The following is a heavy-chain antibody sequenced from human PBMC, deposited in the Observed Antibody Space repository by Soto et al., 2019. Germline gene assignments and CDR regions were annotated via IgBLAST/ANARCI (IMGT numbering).Heavy chain of an antibody. V-gene: IGHV3-30-3*01. J-gene: IGHJ4*02. CDR1: GFTFSSYA. CDR2: ISYDGSNK. Sequence: QVQLVESGGGVVQPGRSLRLSCAASGFTFSSYAMHWVRQAPGKGLEWVAVISYDGSNKYYADSVKGRFTISRDNSKNTLYLQMNSLRAEDTAAYYCARETGTKGFDYWGQGTLVTVSS. D-gene: IGHD1-7*01. CDR3: ARETGTKGFDY.